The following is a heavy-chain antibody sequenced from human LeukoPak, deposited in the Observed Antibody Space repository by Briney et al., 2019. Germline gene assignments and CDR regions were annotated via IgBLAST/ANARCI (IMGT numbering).Heavy chain of an antibody. CDR2: ISSSSSYI. CDR1: GFTFSSYS. V-gene: IGHV3-21*01. CDR3: ARSGVTGYSYGYLV. J-gene: IGHJ4*02. D-gene: IGHD5-18*01. Sequence: GGSLRLSCAASGFTFSSYSMNWVRQAPGKGLEWVSSISSSSSYIYYADSVKGRFTISRDNAKNTLYLQMNSLRADNTAVYYCARSGVTGYSYGYLVWGQGTLVTVSS.